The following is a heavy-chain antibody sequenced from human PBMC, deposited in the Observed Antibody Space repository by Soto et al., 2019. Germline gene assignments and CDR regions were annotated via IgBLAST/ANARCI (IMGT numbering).Heavy chain of an antibody. CDR2: IIPIFGTA. CDR3: ARMGYCSSNSCSRGYFDY. CDR1: GGTFSSYA. J-gene: IGHJ4*02. V-gene: IGHV1-69*01. D-gene: IGHD2-2*01. Sequence: QVQLVQSGAEVKKPGSSVKVSCKASGGTFSSYAISWVRQAPGQGLEWMGGIIPIFGTANYAQKFQGRVTITADESTSTAYMELSSLRSEDTAVYYCARMGYCSSNSCSRGYFDYWGQGTLVTVSS.